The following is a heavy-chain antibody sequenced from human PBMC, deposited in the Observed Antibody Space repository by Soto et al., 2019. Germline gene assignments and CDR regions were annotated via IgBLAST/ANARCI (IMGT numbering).Heavy chain of an antibody. J-gene: IGHJ4*02. CDR2: ISAYNGNT. CDR3: ARVYRITMVRGELSDY. V-gene: IGHV1-18*01. CDR1: GYTFTSYG. Sequence: QVQLVQSGAEVKKPGASVKVSCKASGYTFTSYGISWVRQAPGQGLEWMGWISAYNGNTNYAQKLQGRATMTTYTSMSTAYMELRILRSDDTAVYYCARVYRITMVRGELSDYWGQGTLVTVSS. D-gene: IGHD3-10*01.